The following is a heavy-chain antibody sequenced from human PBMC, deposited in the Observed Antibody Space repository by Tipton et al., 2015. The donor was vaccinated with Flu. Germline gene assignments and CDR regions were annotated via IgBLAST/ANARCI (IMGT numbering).Heavy chain of an antibody. CDR1: GGSISSYY. J-gene: IGHJ4*02. V-gene: IGHV4-59*01. Sequence: LRLSCTVSGGSISSYYWSWIRQPPGKGLEWIGYIYYSGSTNYNPSLKSRVTISVDTSKNQFSLKLSSVTAADTAVYYCARVDYGDTIDYWGQGTLVTVSS. CDR2: IYYSGST. CDR3: ARVDYGDTIDY. D-gene: IGHD4-17*01.